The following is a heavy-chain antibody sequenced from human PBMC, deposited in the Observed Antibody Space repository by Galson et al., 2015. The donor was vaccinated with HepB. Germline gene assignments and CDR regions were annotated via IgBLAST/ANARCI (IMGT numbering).Heavy chain of an antibody. V-gene: IGHV1-69*04. J-gene: IGHJ3*02. Sequence: SVKVSCKASGGTFSSYTISWVRQAPGQGLEWMGRIIPILGIANYAQKFQGRVTITADKSTSTAYMELSSLRSEDTAVYYCARDRLSSGYPDNDAFDIWGQGTMVTVSS. CDR1: GGTFSSYT. D-gene: IGHD3-22*01. CDR2: IIPILGIA. CDR3: ARDRLSSGYPDNDAFDI.